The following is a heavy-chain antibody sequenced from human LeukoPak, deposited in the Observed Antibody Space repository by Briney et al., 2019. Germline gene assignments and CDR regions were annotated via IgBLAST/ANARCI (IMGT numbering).Heavy chain of an antibody. CDR1: GGSIISSAYY. J-gene: IGHJ4*02. Sequence: SETLSLTCTVSGGSIISSAYYWSWIRQPPGKGLEWIGYIYYSGSTYYNPSLKSRVTISLDTSKNQFSLRLSSVTAADTAVYYCVRTEVSSGSEDYWGQGTLVTVSS. V-gene: IGHV4-30-4*08. CDR2: IYYSGST. CDR3: VRTEVSSGSEDY. D-gene: IGHD6-19*01.